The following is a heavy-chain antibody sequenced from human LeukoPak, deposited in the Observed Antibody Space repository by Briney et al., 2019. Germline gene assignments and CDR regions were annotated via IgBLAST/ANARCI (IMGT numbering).Heavy chain of an antibody. Sequence: SETLSLTCTVSGGSISSSSYYWGWIRQPPGKGLEWIRSIYYSRSTYYDPSLKSRVTISVDTSKNQFSLKLSSVTAADTAVYYCASGGSSGYYYLFDYWGQGTLVTVSS. CDR1: GGSISSSSYY. D-gene: IGHD3-22*01. CDR3: ASGGSSGYYYLFDY. J-gene: IGHJ4*02. CDR2: IYYSRST. V-gene: IGHV4-39*01.